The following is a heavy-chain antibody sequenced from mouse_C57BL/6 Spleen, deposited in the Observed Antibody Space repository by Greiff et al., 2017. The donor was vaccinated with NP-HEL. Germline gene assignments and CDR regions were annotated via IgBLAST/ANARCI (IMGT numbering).Heavy chain of an antibody. CDR3: ARFGSSDWYFDV. CDR1: GFTFTDYY. Sequence: EVKVVESGGGLVQPGGSLSLSCAASGFTFTDYYMSWVRQPPGKALEWLGFIRNKANGYTTEYSASVKGRFTISRDNSQSILYLQMNALRAEDSATYYCARFGSSDWYFDVWGTGTTVTVSS. J-gene: IGHJ1*03. D-gene: IGHD1-1*01. CDR2: IRNKANGYTT. V-gene: IGHV7-3*01.